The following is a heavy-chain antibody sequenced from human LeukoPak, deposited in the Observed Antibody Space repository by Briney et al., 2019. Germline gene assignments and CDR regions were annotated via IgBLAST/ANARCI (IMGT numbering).Heavy chain of an antibody. J-gene: IGHJ4*02. D-gene: IGHD2-15*01. CDR2: LSASGGST. CDR1: GFIFSSYA. CDR3: AKRYCSGTSCNYFDY. Sequence: GRSLRLSCAASGFIFSSYAMSWVRQAPGKGLEWVSVLSASGGSTYYADSVKGRFTVSRDNSKNTLYLQMSSLRVEDTAVYYCAKRYCSGTSCNYFDYWGQGTLVTVSS. V-gene: IGHV3-23*01.